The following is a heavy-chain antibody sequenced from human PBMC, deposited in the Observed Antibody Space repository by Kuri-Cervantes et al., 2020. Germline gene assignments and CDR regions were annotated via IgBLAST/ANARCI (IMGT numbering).Heavy chain of an antibody. CDR3: ASETVRFLELPSYYYYMDV. CDR1: GGSISSYY. V-gene: IGHV4-59*08. D-gene: IGHD3-3*01. CDR2: IYYSGST. Sequence: SETLSLTCTVSGGSISSYYWSWIRQPPGKGLEWIGYIYYSGSTYYNPSLKSRVTISVDTSKNQFSLKLGSVTAADTAVYYCASETVRFLELPSYYYYMDVWSKGTTVTVSS. J-gene: IGHJ6*03.